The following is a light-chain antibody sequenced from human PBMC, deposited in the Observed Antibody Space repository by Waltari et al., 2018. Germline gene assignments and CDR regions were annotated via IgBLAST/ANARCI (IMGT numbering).Light chain of an antibody. CDR2: KDN. CDR3: QSADNTETFLGV. J-gene: IGLJ3*02. V-gene: IGLV3-25*03. CDR1: TLPKQY. Sequence: SYKLTQPPSVSVSPGQPVRITYTADTLPKQYAYWYQHKPGQAPVLVIYKDNERPSGITERIAGSSSGTTGTVTIREGQTEDEADYYCQSADNTETFLGVFDGGTKLTVL.